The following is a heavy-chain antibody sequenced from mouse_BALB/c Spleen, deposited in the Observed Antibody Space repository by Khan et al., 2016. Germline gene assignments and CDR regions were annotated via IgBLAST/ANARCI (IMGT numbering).Heavy chain of an antibody. CDR3: TRDYHGSSSMDY. Sequence: QVQLQQPGTELVRPGASVKLSCKASGYTFTSYWINWVKQRPGQGLEWIGNIFPSDSYTNYNQKFKDKATLTVDKSSNTAYMQLSRPTSEDSAFYYCTRDYHGSSSMDYWGQGTSVTVSS. CDR1: GYTFTSYW. D-gene: IGHD1-1*01. CDR2: IFPSDSYT. V-gene: IGHV1-69*02. J-gene: IGHJ4*01.